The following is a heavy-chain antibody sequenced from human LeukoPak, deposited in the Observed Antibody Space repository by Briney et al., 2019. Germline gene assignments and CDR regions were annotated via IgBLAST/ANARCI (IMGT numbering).Heavy chain of an antibody. J-gene: IGHJ3*02. CDR1: GYTFTSYG. CDR3: AVLSRRVDAFDI. Sequence: ASVKVSCKASGYTFTSYGISWVRQAPGQGLEWMGWISAYNGNTNYALKLQGRVTMTTDTSTSTAYMELRSLRSDDTAVYYCAVLSRRVDAFDIWGQGTMVTVSS. CDR2: ISAYNGNT. V-gene: IGHV1-18*01.